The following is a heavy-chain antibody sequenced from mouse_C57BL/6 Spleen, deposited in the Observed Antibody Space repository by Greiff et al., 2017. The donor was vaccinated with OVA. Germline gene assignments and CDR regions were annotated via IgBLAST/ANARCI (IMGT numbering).Heavy chain of an antibody. CDR1: GFSLTSYG. D-gene: IGHD2-4*01. CDR3: ARRRGDYDDDAMDY. J-gene: IGHJ4*01. V-gene: IGHV2-2*01. CDR2: IWSGGST. Sequence: VHLVESGPGLVQPSQSLSITCTVSGFSLTSYGVHWVRQSPGKGLEWLGVIWSGGSTDYNAAFISRLSISKDNSKSQVFFKMNSLQADDTAIYYCARRRGDYDDDAMDYWGQGTSVTVSS.